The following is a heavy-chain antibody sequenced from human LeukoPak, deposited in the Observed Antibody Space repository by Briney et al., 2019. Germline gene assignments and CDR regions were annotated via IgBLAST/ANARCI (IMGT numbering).Heavy chain of an antibody. CDR2: ISYDGSNK. D-gene: IGHD6-19*01. CDR1: GFTFSSYA. CDR3: ARGDSSGWYFDY. J-gene: IGHJ4*02. Sequence: SGGSLRLSCAASGFTFSSYAMHWVRQAPGKGLEWVAVISYDGSNKYYADSVKGRFTISRDNSKNTLYLQMNSLRVEDTAVYYCARGDSSGWYFDYWGQGTLVTVSS. V-gene: IGHV3-30*04.